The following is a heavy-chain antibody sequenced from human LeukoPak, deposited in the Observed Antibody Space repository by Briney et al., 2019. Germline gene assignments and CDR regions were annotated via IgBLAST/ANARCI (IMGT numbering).Heavy chain of an antibody. CDR2: IFHSGST. CDR1: GDSIFSTTYY. D-gene: IGHD2-8*01. J-gene: IGHJ4*02. V-gene: IGHV4-39*01. Sequence: SETLSLTCTVSGDSIFSTTYYGGWIRQPPGKGLEWIGSIFHSGSTYYNPSIESRVTMSVDMSKNQLSLSLRSVTAADTAVYYCARLYQGKRPPDYWGQGTLVTVSS. CDR3: ARLYQGKRPPDY.